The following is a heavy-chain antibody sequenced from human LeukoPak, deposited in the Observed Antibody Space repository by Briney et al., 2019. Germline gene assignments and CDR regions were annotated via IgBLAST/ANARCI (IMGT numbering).Heavy chain of an antibody. CDR3: ARIGMTTVTRSAFDI. J-gene: IGHJ3*02. V-gene: IGHV3-21*01. CDR2: ISSSSSYI. CDR1: GFTFSSYS. D-gene: IGHD4-17*01. Sequence: GGSLRLSCAASGFTFSSYSMNWVRQAPGKGLEWVSSISSSSSYIYYADSVRGRFTISRDDAKNSLYLQMSSLRAEDTAVYYCARIGMTTVTRSAFDIWGQGTMVTVSS.